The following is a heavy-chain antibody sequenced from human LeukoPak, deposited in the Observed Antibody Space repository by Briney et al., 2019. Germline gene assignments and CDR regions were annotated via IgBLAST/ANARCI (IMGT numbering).Heavy chain of an antibody. CDR1: GFTFSSYE. CDR2: ISSGSSTI. J-gene: IGHJ4*02. D-gene: IGHD1-26*01. Sequence: PGGSLRLSCAASGFTFSSYEMSWVRQAPGKGLEWVSYISSGSSTIYYADSVKGRFTISRDNAKNSLYLQLNSLRAEDTAVYFCARLWVGPTGFDCWGQGTLVTVSS. V-gene: IGHV3-48*03. CDR3: ARLWVGPTGFDC.